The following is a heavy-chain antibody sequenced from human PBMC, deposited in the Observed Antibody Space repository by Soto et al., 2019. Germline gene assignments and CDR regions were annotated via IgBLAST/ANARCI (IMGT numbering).Heavy chain of an antibody. V-gene: IGHV3-33*01. CDR3: ARGPDQQLVPSDYYYYGMDV. D-gene: IGHD6-13*01. CDR1: GFTFSSYG. CDR2: IWYDGSNK. Sequence: ESGGGVVQPGRSLRLSCAASGFTFSSYGMHWVRQAPGKGLEWVAVIWYDGSNKYYADSVKGRFTISRDNSKNTLYLQMNSLRAEDTAVYYCARGPDQQLVPSDYYYYGMDVWGQGTTVTVSS. J-gene: IGHJ6*02.